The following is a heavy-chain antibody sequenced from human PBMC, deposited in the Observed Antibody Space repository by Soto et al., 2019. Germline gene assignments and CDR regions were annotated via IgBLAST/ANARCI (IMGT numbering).Heavy chain of an antibody. V-gene: IGHV1-3*01. CDR3: ASSATTADYYYGMDV. Sequence: GASVKVSCKASGYTFTGYYMHWVRQAPGQGLEWMGWINAGNGNTKYSQKFQGRVTITRDTSASTAYMELSSLRSEDTAVYYCASSATTADYYYGMDVWGQGTTVTVSS. D-gene: IGHD1-26*01. J-gene: IGHJ6*02. CDR2: INAGNGNT. CDR1: GYTFTGYY.